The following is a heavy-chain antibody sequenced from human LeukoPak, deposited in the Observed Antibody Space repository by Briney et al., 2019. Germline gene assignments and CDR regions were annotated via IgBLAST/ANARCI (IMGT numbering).Heavy chain of an antibody. V-gene: IGHV3-21*01. CDR3: ARSLTTADYYDSSLGY. CDR1: GFTFSSFS. J-gene: IGHJ4*02. Sequence: GGSLRLSCAASGFTFSSFSMNWVRQAAGKGLEWVSSISSSSTYIYYGDSVKGRFTISRNNDKNTLYLQMNSLRAEDTAVYYCARSLTTADYYDSSLGYWGQGTLVTVSS. CDR2: ISSSSTYI. D-gene: IGHD3-22*01.